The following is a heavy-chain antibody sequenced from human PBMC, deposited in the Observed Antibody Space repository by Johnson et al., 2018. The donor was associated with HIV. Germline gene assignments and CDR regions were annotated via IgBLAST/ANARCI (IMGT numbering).Heavy chain of an antibody. J-gene: IGHJ3*02. V-gene: IGHV3-20*04. CDR2: INWNGGST. CDR3: AKDMRIAARPAVGAFDI. Sequence: MQLVESGGGVVRPGGSLRLSCAASGFNFDDYGMTWVRQAPGKGLEWVSGINWNGGSTGYADSVKGRFTISRDNSKNSLYLQMNSLRAEDTALYYCAKDMRIAARPAVGAFDIWGQGTMVTVSS. D-gene: IGHD6-6*01. CDR1: GFNFDDYG.